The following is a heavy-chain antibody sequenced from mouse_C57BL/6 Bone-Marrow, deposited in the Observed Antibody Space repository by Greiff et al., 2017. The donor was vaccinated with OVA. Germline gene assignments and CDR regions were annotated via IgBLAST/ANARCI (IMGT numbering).Heavy chain of an antibody. D-gene: IGHD1-1*01. CDR2: INPGSGGT. Sequence: QVQLQQSGAELVRPGTSVKVSCKASGYAFTNYLIEWVKQRPGQGLEWIGVINPGSGGTHYNEKFKGKATLTADNSSSTAYMQLSSLTSEDSAVYFCAREGEDYGSRFDYWGQGTTLTVSS. V-gene: IGHV1-54*01. J-gene: IGHJ2*01. CDR1: GYAFTNYL. CDR3: AREGEDYGSRFDY.